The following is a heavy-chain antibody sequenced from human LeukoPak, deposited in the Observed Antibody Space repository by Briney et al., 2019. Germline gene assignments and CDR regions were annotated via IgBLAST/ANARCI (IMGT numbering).Heavy chain of an antibody. V-gene: IGHV3-48*01. CDR1: GFTFSSYS. D-gene: IGHD2-8*01. CDR3: ARDLRTKDIVLMVFPTRLDY. J-gene: IGHJ4*02. Sequence: PGGSLRLSCAASGFTFSSYSMNWVRQAPGKGLEWVSYISSSSSTIYYADSVKGRFTISRDNAKNSLYLQMNSLRAEDTAVYYCARDLRTKDIVLMVFPTRLDYWGQGTLVTVSS. CDR2: ISSSSSTI.